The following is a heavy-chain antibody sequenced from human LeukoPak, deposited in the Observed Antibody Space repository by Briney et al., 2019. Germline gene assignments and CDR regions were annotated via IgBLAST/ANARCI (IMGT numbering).Heavy chain of an antibody. J-gene: IGHJ4*02. CDR3: ARDRGVGAI. CDR1: GFTFSSYW. D-gene: IGHD1-26*01. Sequence: PGGSLRLSCAAPGFTFSSYWMSWVRQAPGKGLEWVANIKQDGSEKYYVDSVKGRFTISRDNAKNSLYLQMNSLRAEDTAVYYCARDRGVGAIWSQGTLVTVSS. CDR2: IKQDGSEK. V-gene: IGHV3-7*01.